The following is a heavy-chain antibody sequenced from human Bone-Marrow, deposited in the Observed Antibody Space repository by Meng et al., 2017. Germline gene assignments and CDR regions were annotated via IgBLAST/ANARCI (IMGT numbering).Heavy chain of an antibody. D-gene: IGHD2-2*01. CDR2: IYWDDDK. V-gene: IGHV2-5*02. CDR3: AHTRYCSSTSCGYDY. Sequence: KPTPALTVTCLFYVFSLSTNGCGVGWFRQPPGKALERLALIYWDDDKRYSPSLKSRRTITKDTSKNQVVLTMTNMDPVDTATYYCAHTRYCSSTSCGYDYWGQGTLVTVSS. CDR1: VFSLSTNGCG. J-gene: IGHJ4*02.